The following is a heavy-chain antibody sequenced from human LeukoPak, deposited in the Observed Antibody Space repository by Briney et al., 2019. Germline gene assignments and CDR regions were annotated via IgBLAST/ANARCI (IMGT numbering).Heavy chain of an antibody. Sequence: GGSLRLSCAASGFTFSSYWMHWVRHAPGKGLVWVSRINSDGSSTSYADSVRGRFSISRDNAKNTLYLQMNSLRAEDTALYYCGKERGFGQFLWGNDYWGQGTLVTVSS. J-gene: IGHJ4*02. V-gene: IGHV3-74*01. CDR3: GKERGFGQFLWGNDY. CDR2: INSDGSST. CDR1: GFTFSSYW. D-gene: IGHD3-10*01.